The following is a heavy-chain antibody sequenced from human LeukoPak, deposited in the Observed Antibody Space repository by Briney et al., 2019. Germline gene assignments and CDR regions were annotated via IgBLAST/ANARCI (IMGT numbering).Heavy chain of an antibody. CDR2: INPNSGGT. J-gene: IGHJ4*02. Sequence: GASVKVSCKASGYTFTGYYMHWVRQAPGQGLEWMGRINPNSGGTNYAQKFQGRVTMTRDTSISTAYMELSRLRSDDTAVYYCARETMVRATSFDYWGQGTLVTVSS. CDR3: ARETMVRATSFDY. D-gene: IGHD3-10*01. CDR1: GYTFTGYY. V-gene: IGHV1-2*06.